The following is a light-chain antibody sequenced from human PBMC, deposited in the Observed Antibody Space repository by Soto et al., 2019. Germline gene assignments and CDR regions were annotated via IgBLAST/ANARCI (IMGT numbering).Light chain of an antibody. V-gene: IGKV3-11*01. J-gene: IGKJ3*01. Sequence: ETVLTQSPATLSLSPGERATLSCRASQSVSSYLAWYQQKPGQPPRLLIYDASNRATGIPARFSGSGSGTDFTLTISSLEPEDFAVYYCQQRSNWPLTFGPGTKVDIK. CDR2: DAS. CDR3: QQRSNWPLT. CDR1: QSVSSY.